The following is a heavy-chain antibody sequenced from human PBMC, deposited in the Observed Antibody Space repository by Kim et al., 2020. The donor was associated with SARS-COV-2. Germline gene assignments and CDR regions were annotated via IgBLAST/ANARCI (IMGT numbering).Heavy chain of an antibody. J-gene: IGHJ4*02. CDR3: ARVGVGATTPYYFDY. D-gene: IGHD1-26*01. Sequence: PSLKSRVTISVDKSKNQFSLKLSSVTAADTAVYYCARVGVGATTPYYFDYWGQGTLVTVSS. V-gene: IGHV4-4*02.